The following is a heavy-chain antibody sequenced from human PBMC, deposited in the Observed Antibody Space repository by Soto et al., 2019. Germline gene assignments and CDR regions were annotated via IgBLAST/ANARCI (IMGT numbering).Heavy chain of an antibody. CDR3: ARSSIAARVPYYFDY. D-gene: IGHD6-6*01. J-gene: IGHJ4*02. V-gene: IGHV4-30-2*01. CDR2: IYHSGST. Sequence: SETLSLTCAVSGGSISSGGYSWSWIRQPPGKGLEWIGYIYHSGSTYYNPSLKSRVTISVDRSKNQFSLKLSSVTAADTAVYYCARSSIAARVPYYFDYWGQGTLVTVSS. CDR1: GGSISSGGYS.